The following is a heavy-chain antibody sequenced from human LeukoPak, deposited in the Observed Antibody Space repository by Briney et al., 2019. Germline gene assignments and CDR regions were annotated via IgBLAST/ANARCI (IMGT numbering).Heavy chain of an antibody. Sequence: SETLSLTCSVSGGSISSNTYYWGWIRQPPGKGLEWIATINYSGTTHYNPSLKSRVTISVDTSKNQFSLRLNSVTAADTAVYYCARARYYYYNYMDVWGKGTTVTASS. CDR2: INYSGTT. J-gene: IGHJ6*03. CDR3: ARARYYYYNYMDV. V-gene: IGHV4-39*07. CDR1: GGSISSNTYY.